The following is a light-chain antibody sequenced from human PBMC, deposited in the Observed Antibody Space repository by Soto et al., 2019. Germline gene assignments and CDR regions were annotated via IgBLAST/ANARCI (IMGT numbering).Light chain of an antibody. CDR3: QQSYRTPHT. V-gene: IGKV1-39*01. J-gene: IGKJ2*01. CDR2: PAF. CDR1: QGVSAY. Sequence: DIQMTQSPSSLSASVGDRASITCRASQGVSAYLLWYQQTQGKAPKLLIYPAFNLLSGVPSTFTGGGSGTNFTLTISRLQPEDFATYYCQQSYRTPHTFGQGTKLETK.